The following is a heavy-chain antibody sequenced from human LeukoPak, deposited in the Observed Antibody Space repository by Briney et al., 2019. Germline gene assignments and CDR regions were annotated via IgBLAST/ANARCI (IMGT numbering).Heavy chain of an antibody. D-gene: IGHD2-2*01. Sequence: ASVKVSCKASGYTFTSYYMHWVRQAPGQGLEWMGIINPSGGSTSYAQKFQGRVTMTRDTSTSTVYMELSSLRSEDTAVYFCARDACSTTICQAGGNWFDPWGQGTQVTVSS. CDR3: ARDACSTTICQAGGNWFDP. V-gene: IGHV1-46*01. CDR2: INPSGGST. J-gene: IGHJ5*02. CDR1: GYTFTSYY.